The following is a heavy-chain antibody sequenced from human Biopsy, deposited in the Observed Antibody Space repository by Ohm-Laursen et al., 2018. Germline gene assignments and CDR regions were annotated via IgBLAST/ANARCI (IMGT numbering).Heavy chain of an antibody. CDR2: IYYSGSI. J-gene: IGHJ6*02. D-gene: IGHD2-2*02. Sequence: TLSLTCTVSGGSVNSYSWSWIRQPPGKGLEWIGYIYYSGSINYNPSHKGRFTISLDTSKNQFSLKLSSLTAADTAVYYCASMPAAIHEPNYSYYGMHVWGQGTTVPVSS. V-gene: IGHV4-59*08. CDR1: GGSVNSYS. CDR3: ASMPAAIHEPNYSYYGMHV.